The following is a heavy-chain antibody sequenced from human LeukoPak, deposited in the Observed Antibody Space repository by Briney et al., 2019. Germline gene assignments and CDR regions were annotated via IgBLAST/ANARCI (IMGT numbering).Heavy chain of an antibody. CDR2: IWYDGSNK. D-gene: IGHD4-23*01. CDR1: GFTFSNYG. V-gene: IGHV3-33*01. J-gene: IGHJ3*02. CDR3: ARDGGYGGNGNDAFDI. Sequence: PGGSLRLSCAASGFTFSNYGMHWVRQAPGKGLEWVAIIWYDGSNKYYADSVKGRFTISRDNSKNTLYLQMNSLRAEDTAVYYFARDGGYGGNGNDAFDIWGQGTMVTVSS.